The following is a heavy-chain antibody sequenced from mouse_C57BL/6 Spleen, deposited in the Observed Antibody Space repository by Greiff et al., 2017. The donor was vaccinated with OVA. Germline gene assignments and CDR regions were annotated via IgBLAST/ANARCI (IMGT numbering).Heavy chain of an antibody. CDR1: GYTFTDYN. CDR2: INPNNGGT. CDR3: ARSLTTVVAWDY. J-gene: IGHJ2*01. Sequence: EVQLVESGPELVKPGASVKMSCKASGYTFTDYNMHWVKQSHGKSLEWIGYINPNNGGTSYNQKFKGKATLTVNKSSSTAYMELRSLTSEDSAVYYCARSLTTVVAWDYWGQGTTLTVSS. D-gene: IGHD1-1*01. V-gene: IGHV1-22*01.